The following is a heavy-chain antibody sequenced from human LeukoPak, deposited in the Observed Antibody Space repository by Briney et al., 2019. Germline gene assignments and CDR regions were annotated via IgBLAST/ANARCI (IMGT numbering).Heavy chain of an antibody. CDR3: AKDYSFSNFN. J-gene: IGHJ4*02. CDR2: INERGSET. CDR1: GFIFSNHW. Sequence: GGSLRLSCAASGFIFSNHWMTWVRQAPGKGLEWVANINERGSETYYADYVKGRFTISRDNTKKSLLLQLNSLSVEDTAMYYCAKDYSFSNFNWGQGTLVTFSS. D-gene: IGHD2-15*01. V-gene: IGHV3-7*01.